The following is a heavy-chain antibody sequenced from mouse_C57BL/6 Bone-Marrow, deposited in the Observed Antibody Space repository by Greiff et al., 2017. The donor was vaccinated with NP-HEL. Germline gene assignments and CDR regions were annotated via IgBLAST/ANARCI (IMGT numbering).Heavy chain of an antibody. CDR2: IDPSDSYT. CDR1: GYTFTSYW. D-gene: IGHD2-1*01. J-gene: IGHJ4*01. CDR3: ARVNYYYAMDY. V-gene: IGHV1-50*01. Sequence: QVQLQQPGAELVKPGASVKLSCKASGYTFTSYWMQWVKQRPGQGLEWIGEIDPSDSYTNYNQKFKGKATLTVDTSSSTAYMQLSSLTSEDSSVYYCARVNYYYAMDYWGQGTSVTVSS.